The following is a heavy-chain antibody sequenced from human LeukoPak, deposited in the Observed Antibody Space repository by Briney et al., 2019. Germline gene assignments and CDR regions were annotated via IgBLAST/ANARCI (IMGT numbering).Heavy chain of an antibody. Sequence: GGSLRLSCAASGFTFSSYAMSWVRQAPGKGLEWVSAISGSGGSTYYADSVKGRFTISRDNSKNTLYLQMNSLRAEDTAVYYCAKEPERPTVTQSTYFDYRGQGTLVTVSS. CDR2: ISGSGGST. V-gene: IGHV3-23*01. CDR1: GFTFSSYA. CDR3: AKEPERPTVTQSTYFDY. D-gene: IGHD4-11*01. J-gene: IGHJ4*02.